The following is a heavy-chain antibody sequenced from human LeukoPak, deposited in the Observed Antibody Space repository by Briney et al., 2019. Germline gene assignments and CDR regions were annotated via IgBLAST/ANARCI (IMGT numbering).Heavy chain of an antibody. J-gene: IGHJ5*02. CDR3: ARDLVTSTYNWFDP. Sequence: PSETLSLTCVVSRFSLSCGYYWGWLRQPPGKGLEWIGSVYHSGSTSYNPSLKSRLTIIVDTSKNQFSLKLSSVTAADTAIYYCARDLVTSTYNWFDPWGQGTLVTVSP. CDR2: VYHSGST. V-gene: IGHV4-38-2*02. D-gene: IGHD2-21*02. CDR1: RFSLSCGYY.